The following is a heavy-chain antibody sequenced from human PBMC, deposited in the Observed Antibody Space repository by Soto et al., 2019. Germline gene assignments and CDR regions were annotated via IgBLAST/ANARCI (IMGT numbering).Heavy chain of an antibody. Sequence: QVQLVQSGAEEKKPGASVKISCKASGYAFTSYTIYWMRQAPGQSLEWMGWIHAGNGGTKYSQNFQARVTITRDTFASTAYMELSGLTSEDTAVYYCAREDITRFDPWGQGTLVTVSS. J-gene: IGHJ5*02. D-gene: IGHD2-2*01. CDR1: GYAFTSYT. CDR3: AREDITRFDP. CDR2: IHAGNGGT. V-gene: IGHV1-3*05.